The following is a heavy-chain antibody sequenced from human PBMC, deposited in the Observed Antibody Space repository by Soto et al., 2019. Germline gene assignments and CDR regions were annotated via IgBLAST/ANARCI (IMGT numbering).Heavy chain of an antibody. J-gene: IGHJ3*02. Sequence: SVKVSCKASGGTFSSYAISWVRQAPGQGLEWMGGIIPIFGTANYAQKFQGRVTITADESTSTAYMELSSLRSEDTAVYYCARAGEMATINDAFDSWGQGTMVTFSS. V-gene: IGHV1-69*13. D-gene: IGHD5-12*01. CDR2: IIPIFGTA. CDR3: ARAGEMATINDAFDS. CDR1: GGTFSSYA.